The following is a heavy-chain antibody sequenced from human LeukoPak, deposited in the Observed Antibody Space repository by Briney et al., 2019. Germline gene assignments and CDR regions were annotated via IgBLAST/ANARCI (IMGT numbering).Heavy chain of an antibody. D-gene: IGHD6-13*01. Sequence: GGSLRLSCAASGFTFTNYWMSWVRQAPGKGLDLVANIKQDRSEKYYVDSVKGRFTISRDNAKNSLYLQMNSLRAEDTAVYYCARGGYSSTLYGRYQHWGQGTLVTVSP. CDR3: ARGGYSSTLYGRYQH. CDR1: GFTFTNYW. CDR2: IKQDRSEK. J-gene: IGHJ1*01. V-gene: IGHV3-7*01.